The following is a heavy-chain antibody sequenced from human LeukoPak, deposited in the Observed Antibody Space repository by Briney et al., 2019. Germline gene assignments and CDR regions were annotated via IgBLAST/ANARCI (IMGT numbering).Heavy chain of an antibody. Sequence: GASVKVSCKASGYTFTSYGISWVRQAPGQGLEWMGWISANSGNTNYAKNLQGRVTITTDTSTSTAYMELRSLTSDDTALYYCARDIDWTFEYWGQGTLVTVSS. D-gene: IGHD1-1*01. V-gene: IGHV1-18*01. J-gene: IGHJ4*02. CDR2: ISANSGNT. CDR3: ARDIDWTFEY. CDR1: GYTFTSYG.